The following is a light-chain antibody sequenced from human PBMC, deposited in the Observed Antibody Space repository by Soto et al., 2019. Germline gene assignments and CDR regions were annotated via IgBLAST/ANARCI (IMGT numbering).Light chain of an antibody. V-gene: IGLV2-14*03. J-gene: IGLJ1*01. Sequence: PALAKPASVSGSPRQSITISCTGTSNDVGHFNYVSWFQQHPGKAPKLLIFDVSNWPSGVSDRFSGSKSGNTASLTISGLQPEDEADYYCTSFTTSNTFVFGSGTKVTVL. CDR2: DVS. CDR1: SNDVGHFNY. CDR3: TSFTTSNTFV.